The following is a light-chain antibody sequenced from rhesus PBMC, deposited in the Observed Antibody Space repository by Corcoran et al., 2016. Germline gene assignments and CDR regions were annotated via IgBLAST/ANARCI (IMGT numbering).Light chain of an antibody. CDR3: QQSNNFSPT. V-gene: IGKV3-24*04. J-gene: IGKJ4*01. Sequence: ETVVTQSPATLALSPGERATLSCRASQSVGSYLAWYQQKPGRAPRLLVYGGSSRATGIPDRFIGNGSGTDFTLTISSLEPGEVGVYYCQQSNNFSPTFGGGTKVEIK. CDR2: GGS. CDR1: QSVGSY.